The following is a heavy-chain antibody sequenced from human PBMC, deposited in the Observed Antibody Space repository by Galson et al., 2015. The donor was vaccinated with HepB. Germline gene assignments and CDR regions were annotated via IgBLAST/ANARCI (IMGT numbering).Heavy chain of an antibody. CDR1: GFTFSSYA. Sequence: SLRLSCAASGFTFSSYAMSWVRQAPGKGLEWVSAISGSGGSTYYADSVKGRFTISRDNSKNTLYLQMNSLRAEDTAVYYCAKRDLPGRYYGQDAFDIWGQGTMVTVSS. CDR3: AKRDLPGRYYGQDAFDI. V-gene: IGHV3-23*01. J-gene: IGHJ3*02. CDR2: ISGSGGST. D-gene: IGHD3-22*01.